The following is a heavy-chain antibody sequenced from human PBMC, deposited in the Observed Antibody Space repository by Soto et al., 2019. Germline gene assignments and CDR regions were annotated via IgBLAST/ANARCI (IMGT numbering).Heavy chain of an antibody. CDR3: ARCTVDTIVTSDWCNWFDP. CDR1: GFTFSNYA. D-gene: IGHD5-18*01. Sequence: EVQLLESGGGLVQPGGSLRLSCAASGFTFSNYAMSWVRQAPGKGLGWVSAVSGSGGTTYYADSVRGRFTISRDNSKNTLYLQRNSLRAEDTAIYFCARCTVDTIVTSDWCNWFDPWGQGTLVTVSS. V-gene: IGHV3-23*01. CDR2: VSGSGGTT. J-gene: IGHJ5*02.